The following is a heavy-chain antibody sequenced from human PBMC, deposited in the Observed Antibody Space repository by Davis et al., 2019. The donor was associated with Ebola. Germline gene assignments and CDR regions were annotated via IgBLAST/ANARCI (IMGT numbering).Heavy chain of an antibody. Sequence: SETLSLTCTVSGGSISNYYWTWIRQTPGKGLEWIGCVYNTGSTNYNPSLRSRVTISVDTSNNQFSLRLRSVTAADTAVYYCARQNVAVVPAPDYWGQGTLVTVSS. V-gene: IGHV4-59*08. J-gene: IGHJ4*01. D-gene: IGHD2-15*01. CDR2: VYNTGST. CDR1: GGSISNYY. CDR3: ARQNVAVVPAPDY.